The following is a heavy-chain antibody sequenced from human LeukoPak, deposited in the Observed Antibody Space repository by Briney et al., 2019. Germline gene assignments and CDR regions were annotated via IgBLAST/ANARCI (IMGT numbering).Heavy chain of an antibody. CDR3: ARPRLEYCSGGSCFDAFDI. D-gene: IGHD2-15*01. Sequence: GGSLRLSCAASGFTVSSNYMSWVRQAPGKGLEWVSVICSGGSTYYADSVKGRFTISRDNSKNTLFLQMNSLTAEDTAIYSCARPRLEYCSGGSCFDAFDIWGQGTMVTVSS. J-gene: IGHJ3*02. V-gene: IGHV3-53*01. CDR2: ICSGGST. CDR1: GFTVSSNY.